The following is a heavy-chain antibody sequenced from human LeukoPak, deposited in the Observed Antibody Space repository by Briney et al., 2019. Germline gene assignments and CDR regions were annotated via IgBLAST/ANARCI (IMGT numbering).Heavy chain of an antibody. V-gene: IGHV3-74*01. J-gene: IGHJ6*03. Sequence: GGSLRLSCAASGFTFSRYWMFWVRQAPGKGLVCVSRINSDGTTTNYADSVKGRFTISRDNAKNTLSLQLNSLRAGDTAVYYCASSGITVTGSYYYYMDVWGKGTTVTVSS. CDR3: ASSGITVTGSYYYYMDV. D-gene: IGHD4-17*01. CDR1: GFTFSRYW. CDR2: INSDGTTT.